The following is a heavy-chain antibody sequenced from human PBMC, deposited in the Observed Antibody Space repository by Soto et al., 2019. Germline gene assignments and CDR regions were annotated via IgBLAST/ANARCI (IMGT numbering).Heavy chain of an antibody. CDR3: VRQPGGVATPGDDY. D-gene: IGHD2-15*01. V-gene: IGHV1-8*01. CDR2: INPDTGDT. CDR1: GYPFSSFD. J-gene: IGHJ4*02. Sequence: GASVKVSCKASGYPFSSFDINWVRQAAGQGLEWMGWINPDTGDTAFAQRFQDRITMTRTTSISTAYMELSRLTSDDTAVYYCVRQPGGVATPGDDYWGQGTLVTVSS.